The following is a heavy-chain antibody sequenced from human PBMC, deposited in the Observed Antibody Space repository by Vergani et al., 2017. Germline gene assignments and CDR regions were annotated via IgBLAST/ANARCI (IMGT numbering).Heavy chain of an antibody. CDR3: ARDRLEYYDSRAYYYYYGMDV. J-gene: IGHJ6*02. D-gene: IGHD3-22*01. CDR2: IYSGGST. Sequence: EVQLVESGGGLVQPGGSLRLSCAASGFTVSSNYMSWVRQAPGKGLEWVSVIYSGGSTYYADSVKGRFTISRHNSKITLYLQMNSLRAEDTAVYYCARDRLEYYDSRAYYYYYGMDVWGQGTTVTVSS. CDR1: GFTVSSNY. V-gene: IGHV3-53*04.